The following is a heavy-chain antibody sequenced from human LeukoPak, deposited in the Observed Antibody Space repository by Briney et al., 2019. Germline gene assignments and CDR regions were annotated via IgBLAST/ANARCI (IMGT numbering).Heavy chain of an antibody. Sequence: PGGSLRLSCAASGFTFSSYEMNWVRQAPGKGLEWVSYISISGTTIYYADSVKGRFTISRDNAKNSLYLQMNTLRAEDTAVYYCASSERSYSSSWYVYDYWGQGTLVTVSS. CDR1: GFTFSSYE. D-gene: IGHD6-13*01. CDR3: ASSERSYSSSWYVYDY. V-gene: IGHV3-48*03. J-gene: IGHJ4*02. CDR2: ISISGTTI.